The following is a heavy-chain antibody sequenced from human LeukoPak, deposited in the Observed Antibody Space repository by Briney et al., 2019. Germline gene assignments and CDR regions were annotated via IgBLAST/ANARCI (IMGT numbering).Heavy chain of an antibody. V-gene: IGHV3-30*01. Sequence: GGSLRLSCAASGFTFSNYAMHWVRQAPGKGLEWVSLISSGGTYEYYADSVKGRFTISRVNSKNTLYLQLNSLRAEDTAVYYCARDSTYYYDSGSSGPHYFDNWGQGTLVTVSS. CDR2: ISSGGTYE. J-gene: IGHJ4*02. CDR3: ARDSTYYYDSGSSGPHYFDN. CDR1: GFTFSNYA. D-gene: IGHD3-10*01.